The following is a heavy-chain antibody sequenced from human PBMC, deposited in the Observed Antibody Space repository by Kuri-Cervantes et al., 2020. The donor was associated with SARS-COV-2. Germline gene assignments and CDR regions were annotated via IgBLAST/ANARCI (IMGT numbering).Heavy chain of an antibody. CDR1: GGSISSYY. CDR2: IYYSGST. CDR3: ARDRYDQMDV. V-gene: IGHV4-59*01. J-gene: IGHJ6*04. Sequence: GSLRLSCTISGGSISSYYWSWIRQPPGKGLEYIGYIYYSGSTNYNPSLKGRVTISVDTSRNQPSLKLSSVTAADTAVYYCARDRYDQMDVWGKGTTVTVSS. D-gene: IGHD3-3*01.